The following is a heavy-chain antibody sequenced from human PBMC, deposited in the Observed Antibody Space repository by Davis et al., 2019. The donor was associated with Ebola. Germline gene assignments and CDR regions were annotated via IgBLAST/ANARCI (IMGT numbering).Heavy chain of an antibody. CDR1: GFTFSKAW. Sequence: GESLKISCAASGFTFSKAWMSWVRQAPGKGLEWVGRIKSKTDGGKTDYAAPVKGRFTISRDDSKNTLYMQMNSLKTEDTAVYYCITGHCNYENCPDWGQGTLVTVSS. J-gene: IGHJ4*02. CDR3: ITGHCNYENCPD. D-gene: IGHD2/OR15-2a*01. CDR2: IKSKTDGGKT. V-gene: IGHV3-15*01.